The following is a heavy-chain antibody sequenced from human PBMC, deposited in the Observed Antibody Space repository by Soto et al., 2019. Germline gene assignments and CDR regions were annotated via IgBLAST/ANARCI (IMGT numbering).Heavy chain of an antibody. CDR2: ISAYNGNT. Sequence: ASVKVSGKASGYTFTSYGISWVRQAPGQGLEWMGWISAYNGNTNYAQKLQGRVTMTTDTSTSTAYMELRSLRSDDTAVYYCARESIAAVGTVYYYYYGMDVWGQGTTGTVS. J-gene: IGHJ6*02. V-gene: IGHV1-18*04. D-gene: IGHD6-13*01. CDR3: ARESIAAVGTVYYYYYGMDV. CDR1: GYTFTSYG.